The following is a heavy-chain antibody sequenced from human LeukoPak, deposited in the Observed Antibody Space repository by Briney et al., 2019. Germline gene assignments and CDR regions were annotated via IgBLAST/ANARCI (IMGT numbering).Heavy chain of an antibody. V-gene: IGHV4-39*07. CDR1: GGSISSSSYY. Sequence: PSETLSLTCTVSGGSISSSSYYWGWIRQPPGKGLEWIGSIYYSGSTYYNPSLKSRVSISIDTSKNQFSLELTSVTAADTAVYYCARDQSQGNTMVRVARGYGMDVWGQGTTVTVSS. CDR2: IYYSGST. D-gene: IGHD3-10*01. CDR3: ARDQSQGNTMVRVARGYGMDV. J-gene: IGHJ6*02.